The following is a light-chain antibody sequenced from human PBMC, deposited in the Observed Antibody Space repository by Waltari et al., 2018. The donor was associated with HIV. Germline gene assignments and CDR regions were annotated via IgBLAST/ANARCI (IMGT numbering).Light chain of an antibody. CDR3: QVWDPLSDHPV. CDR1: HIGRKS. Sequence: SHVLSPPPSVSVAPGKPPSVTCGGDHIGRKSVHWYQQRPGQAPLLIIFYNSDRPSGIPERFSGSNSVGTATLTISRVEAGDEADYYCQVWDPLSDHPVFGTGTKVTVL. J-gene: IGLJ1*01. V-gene: IGLV3-21*04. CDR2: YNS.